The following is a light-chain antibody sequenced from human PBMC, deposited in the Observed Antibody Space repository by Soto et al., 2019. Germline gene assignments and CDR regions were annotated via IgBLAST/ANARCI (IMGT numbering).Light chain of an antibody. CDR3: QQRSNWPPALS. CDR2: DAS. V-gene: IGKV3-11*01. Sequence: EIVLTQSPDTLSLSPGESATLSCRASQSVSRYLAWYQQKPGQTPRLLIYDASNRAAGIPARFSGSGSGTDFTLTISSLEPEDFAVYYCQQRSNWPPALSFGGGTKVDIK. CDR1: QSVSRY. J-gene: IGKJ4*01.